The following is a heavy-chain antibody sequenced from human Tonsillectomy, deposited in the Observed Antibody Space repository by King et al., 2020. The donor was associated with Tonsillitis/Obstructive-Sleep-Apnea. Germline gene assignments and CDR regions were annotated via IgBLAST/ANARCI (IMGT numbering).Heavy chain of an antibody. D-gene: IGHD3-9*01. Sequence: QLVQSGAEVKKPGESLKISCKASGYFFSNFWIGWVRQRPGKGLEWLGIIYPGNSNVKYSPSFQGQVTISADVSLSTAYLEWGSLKASETAMYFCARQLDSGGYRILTYAHSNYYYYMDVWGTGTTVTASS. CDR3: ARQLDSGGYRILTYAHSNYYYYMDV. J-gene: IGHJ6*03. V-gene: IGHV5-51*01. CDR2: IYPGNSNV. CDR1: GYFFSNFW.